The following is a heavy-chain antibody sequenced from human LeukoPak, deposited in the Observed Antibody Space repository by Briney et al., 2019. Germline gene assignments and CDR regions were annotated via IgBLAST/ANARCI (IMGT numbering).Heavy chain of an antibody. V-gene: IGHV3-74*01. CDR3: IRGTVGAPGNDY. Sequence: GGSLRLSRAASGFTLSSYWMHWVRQAPGKGLVWVSRIDTDGSFTSYADCVRGRFTISRDNAKNTLYLQMSSLRAEDTAVYYCIRGTVGAPGNDYWGQGTLVTVSS. D-gene: IGHD1-26*01. CDR2: IDTDGSFT. J-gene: IGHJ4*02. CDR1: GFTLSSYW.